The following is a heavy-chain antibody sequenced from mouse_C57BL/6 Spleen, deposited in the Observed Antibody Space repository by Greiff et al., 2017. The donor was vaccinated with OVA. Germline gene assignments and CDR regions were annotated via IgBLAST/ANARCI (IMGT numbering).Heavy chain of an antibody. Sequence: EVHLVESGPGLVKPSQSLSLTCSVTGYSITSGYYWNWIRQFPGNKLEWMGYISYDGSNNYNPSLKNRISITRDTSKNQFFLKLNSVTTEDTATYYCASNWDGYWGQGTTLTVSS. J-gene: IGHJ2*01. D-gene: IGHD4-1*01. CDR1: GYSITSGYY. CDR3: ASNWDGY. V-gene: IGHV3-6*01. CDR2: ISYDGSN.